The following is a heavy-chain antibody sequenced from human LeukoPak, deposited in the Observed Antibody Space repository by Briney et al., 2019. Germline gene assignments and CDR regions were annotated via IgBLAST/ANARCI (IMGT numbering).Heavy chain of an antibody. V-gene: IGHV4-59*08. CDR2: IYYTGSD. Sequence: SETLSLTCTVSGGSIINHYWSCIRQPPGKGLEWIGYIYYTGSDNYNPSLKRRVSMSVDTSKNQFSLMVTSVTAADTAVYYCVRGTETDDFFDYWGQGTLVTVSS. D-gene: IGHD1-1*01. CDR3: VRGTETDDFFDY. J-gene: IGHJ4*02. CDR1: GGSIINHY.